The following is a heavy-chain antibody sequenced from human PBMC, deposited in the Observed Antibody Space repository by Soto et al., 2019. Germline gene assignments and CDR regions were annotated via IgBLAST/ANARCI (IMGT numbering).Heavy chain of an antibody. D-gene: IGHD4-4*01. J-gene: IGHJ6*02. CDR2: MNPNSGNT. CDR3: ARASNYGDYYYGMDV. CDR1: GYTFTSYD. V-gene: IGHV1-8*01. Sequence: QVQLVQSGAEVKKPGASVKVSCKASGYTFTSYDINWVRQATGQGLEWMGWMNPNSGNTGYAQKFQGRGTMTRNTSISRAYMEMSSLRSEDAAVYYCARASNYGDYYYGMDVWGHGTTVTVSS.